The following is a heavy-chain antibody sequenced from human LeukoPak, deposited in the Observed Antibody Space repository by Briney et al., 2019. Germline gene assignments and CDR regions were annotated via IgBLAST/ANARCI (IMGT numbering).Heavy chain of an antibody. CDR1: GFTFSSYS. D-gene: IGHD5-18*01. Sequence: GGSLRLSCAASGFTFSSYSMNWVRQAPGEGLEWVSCISRSSSYIYYADSVKGRFTISRDNAKNSLFLQMNSLRAEDTAVYYCAKDVVDTLLYYYYMDVWGKGTTVTISS. CDR2: ISRSSSYI. J-gene: IGHJ6*03. V-gene: IGHV3-21*04. CDR3: AKDVVDTLLYYYYMDV.